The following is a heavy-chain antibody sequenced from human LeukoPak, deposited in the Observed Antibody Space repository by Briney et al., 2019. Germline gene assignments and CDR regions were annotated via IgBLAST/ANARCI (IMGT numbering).Heavy chain of an antibody. CDR3: ARDPAMVVGMDV. CDR1: GFTFRTYA. CDR2: ISGSGSGGST. Sequence: GGSLRLSCAASGFTFRTYAMSWLRQAPGKGLEWVSAISGSGSGGSTYYADSVKGRFTISRDNSKNTLYLQMNSLRAEDTAVYHCARDPAMVVGMDVWGQGTTVTVSS. V-gene: IGHV3-23*01. J-gene: IGHJ6*02. D-gene: IGHD5-18*01.